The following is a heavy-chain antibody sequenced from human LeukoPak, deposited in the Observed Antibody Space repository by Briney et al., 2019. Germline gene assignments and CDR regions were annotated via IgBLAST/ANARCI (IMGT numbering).Heavy chain of an antibody. J-gene: IGHJ4*02. V-gene: IGHV3-21*01. CDR1: GFTFGSYS. D-gene: IGHD3-10*01. Sequence: GGSLRLSCAASGFTFGSYSMNWVRKGPGKGRQWVSSISSTSRYIYYLDSVKGRFTVSRDNAKNSLSLQMNSLGVEDTAVYFCARCYASGSYGIDYWGQGTLVSVSS. CDR2: ISSTSRYI. CDR3: ARCYASGSYGIDY.